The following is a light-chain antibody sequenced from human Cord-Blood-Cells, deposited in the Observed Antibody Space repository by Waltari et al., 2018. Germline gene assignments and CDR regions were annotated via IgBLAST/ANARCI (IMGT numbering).Light chain of an antibody. J-gene: IGKJ2*01. CDR3: MQRIEFPYT. CDR2: TLS. CDR1: QSLLDSDDGNTY. Sequence: DIVMTQTPLSLTVTPGEPASISCRSSQSLLDSDDGNTYLDWYLQKPGQSPQLLIYTLSDRASGVPDRFSGSGSGTDFTLKISRVEAEDVGVYYCMQRIEFPYTFGQGTKLEIK. V-gene: IGKV2-40*01.